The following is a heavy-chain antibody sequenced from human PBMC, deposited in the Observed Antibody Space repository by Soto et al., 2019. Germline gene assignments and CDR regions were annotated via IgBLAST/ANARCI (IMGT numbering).Heavy chain of an antibody. CDR3: ARETTVVFES. CDR2: MNAGNGNT. CDR1: GYTFTSSA. D-gene: IGHD4-17*01. V-gene: IGHV1-3*01. J-gene: IGHJ4*02. Sequence: QVQLVQSGAEVKKPGASVKVSCKASGYTFTSSAIHWVRQAPGQRLEWMGWMNAGNGNTKYSQKFLGRVTITRDTSASTAYMELSSLTSEDTAVYYCARETTVVFESWGQGTLVTVSS.